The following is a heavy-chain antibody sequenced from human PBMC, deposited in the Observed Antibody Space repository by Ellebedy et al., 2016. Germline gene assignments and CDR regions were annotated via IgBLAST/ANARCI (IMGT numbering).Heavy chain of an antibody. CDR2: IIPIFGTA. Sequence: ASVKVSCKASGGTFSSYAISWVRQAPGQGLEWMGGIIPIFGTANYAQKFQGRVTITADESTSTAYMELSSLRSEDTAVYYCAREGFRGYYGMDVWGQGTTVTVSS. J-gene: IGHJ6*02. V-gene: IGHV1-69*13. D-gene: IGHD3-10*01. CDR1: GGTFSSYA. CDR3: AREGFRGYYGMDV.